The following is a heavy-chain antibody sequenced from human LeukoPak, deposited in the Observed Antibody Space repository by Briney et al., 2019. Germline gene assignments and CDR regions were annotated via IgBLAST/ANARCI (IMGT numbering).Heavy chain of an antibody. J-gene: IGHJ4*02. D-gene: IGHD6-19*01. V-gene: IGHV3-30*04. Sequence: GGSLRLSCATSGFPFSTYNMHWVRQAPGKGLEWVAVLSFDGSNEIYADSVKGRFTVSRDNSKNTLYLQMNSLRAEDTAVYYCASTGIAVAGTSDYFDYWGQGTLVTVSS. CDR3: ASTGIAVAGTSDYFDY. CDR2: LSFDGSNE. CDR1: GFPFSTYN.